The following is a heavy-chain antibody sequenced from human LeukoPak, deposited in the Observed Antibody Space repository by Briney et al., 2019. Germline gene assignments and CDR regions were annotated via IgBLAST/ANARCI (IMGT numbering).Heavy chain of an antibody. CDR3: AKDRQQLVIHNAFDI. V-gene: IGHV3-30*18. CDR2: ISYDGSHK. J-gene: IGHJ3*02. D-gene: IGHD6-13*01. Sequence: GGSLRLSCAASGFNFNYYGVHWVRQAPGKGLEWVAVISYDGSHKYYTDSVKGRFTISRDNSKNTMYLQMNSLRAEDTAVYYCAKDRQQLVIHNAFDIWGQGTMVTVSS. CDR1: GFNFNYYG.